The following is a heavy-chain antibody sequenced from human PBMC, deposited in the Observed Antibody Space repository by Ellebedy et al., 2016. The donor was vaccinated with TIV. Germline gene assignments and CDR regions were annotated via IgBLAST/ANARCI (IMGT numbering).Heavy chain of an antibody. V-gene: IGHV3-30*18. CDR1: GITFSSYG. J-gene: IGHJ4*02. D-gene: IGHD3/OR15-3a*01. CDR2: ISYDGSNN. Sequence: GESLKISCAASGITFSSYGMHWVRQAPGKGLEWVAVISYDGSNNYYADSVKGRFTISRDNSKSTLYLQMNSLRAEDTAVYHCAKDLTFGRGSPQYWDYWGQGTLVTVSS. CDR3: AKDLTFGRGSPQYWDY.